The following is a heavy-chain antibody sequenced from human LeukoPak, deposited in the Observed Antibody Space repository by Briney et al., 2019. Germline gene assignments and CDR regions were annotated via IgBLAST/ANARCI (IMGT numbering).Heavy chain of an antibody. CDR2: INHSGST. CDR3: ARFGSSTWYKGAFDI. D-gene: IGHD6-13*01. Sequence: SETLSLTCAVYGGSFSGYYWSWIRRPPGKGLEWIGEINHSGSTNYNPSLKSRVTISVDTSKNQFSLKLSSVTAADTAVYYCARFGSSTWYKGAFDIWGQGTMVTVAS. J-gene: IGHJ3*02. CDR1: GGSFSGYY. V-gene: IGHV4-34*01.